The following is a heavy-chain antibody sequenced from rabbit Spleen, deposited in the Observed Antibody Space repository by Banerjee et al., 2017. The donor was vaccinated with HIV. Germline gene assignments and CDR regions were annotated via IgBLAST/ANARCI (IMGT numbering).Heavy chain of an antibody. Sequence: QSLEESGGDLVKPGASLTLTCTASGFSFSSSYYMCWVRQAPGKGLEWIACIDVGSSGSTYYASWARGRFTISRTSSATVTLQMTSLTAADTATYFCARGAGSTVYPYYFNLWGQGTLVTVS. CDR3: ARGAGSTVYPYYFNL. J-gene: IGHJ4*01. CDR2: IDVGSSGST. CDR1: GFSFSSSYY. V-gene: IGHV1S40*01. D-gene: IGHD4-2*01.